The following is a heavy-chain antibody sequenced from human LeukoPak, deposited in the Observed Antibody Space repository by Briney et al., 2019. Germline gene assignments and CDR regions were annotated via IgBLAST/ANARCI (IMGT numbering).Heavy chain of an antibody. J-gene: IGHJ5*02. CDR1: GFTFSSYG. Sequence: PGGSLRLSCAASGFTFSSYGMHWVRQAPGKGLEWVAVIWYDGSNKYYADSVKGRFTISRDNSKNTLYLQMNSLRAEDTAVYYCAREIVVVPATTRGPRPFDPWGQGTLVTVSS. CDR2: IWYDGSNK. V-gene: IGHV3-33*01. D-gene: IGHD2-2*01. CDR3: AREIVVVPATTRGPRPFDP.